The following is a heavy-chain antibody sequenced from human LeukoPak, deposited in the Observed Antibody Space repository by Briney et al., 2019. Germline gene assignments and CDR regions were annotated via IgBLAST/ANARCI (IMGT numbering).Heavy chain of an antibody. Sequence: KPSETLSLTCAVYGGSFSGYYWSWIRQPPGKGLEWIGEINHSGSTNYNPSLKSRVTISVDTSKNQFSLKLSSVTAADTAVYYCARGWSYYGSGSYYFDYWGQGTLVTVSS. CDR1: GGSFSGYY. V-gene: IGHV4-34*01. D-gene: IGHD3-10*01. CDR2: INHSGST. CDR3: ARGWSYYGSGSYYFDY. J-gene: IGHJ4*02.